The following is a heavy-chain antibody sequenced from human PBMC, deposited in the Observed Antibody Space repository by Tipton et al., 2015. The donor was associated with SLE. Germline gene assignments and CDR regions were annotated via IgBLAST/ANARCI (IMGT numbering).Heavy chain of an antibody. CDR1: GFTLSDHF. J-gene: IGHJ6*03. CDR3: ARGNDFWSGYFHYMDV. CDR2: TRSKVDSYTT. Sequence: LSLTCAASGFTLSDHFMYWVRQAPGKGLEWVGRTRSKVDSYTTEYAAPVQGRFTISRDDLNDSLYLQMNSLKTEDTAVYYCARGNDFWSGYFHYMDVWGKGTTVTVSS. D-gene: IGHD3-3*01. V-gene: IGHV3-72*01.